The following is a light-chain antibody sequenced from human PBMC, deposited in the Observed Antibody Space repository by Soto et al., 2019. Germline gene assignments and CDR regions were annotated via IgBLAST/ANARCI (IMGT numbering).Light chain of an antibody. Sequence: DIQMTQSPSTLSGSVGDRVTITCRASQTISSWLAWYQQKPGKAPKLLIYKASTLKSGVPSRFSGSGSGTEFTLTISTMQPDDFAPYSCQHYNSYSEALGQGTKVDLK. CDR3: QHYNSYSEA. V-gene: IGKV1-5*03. J-gene: IGKJ1*01. CDR2: KAS. CDR1: QTISSW.